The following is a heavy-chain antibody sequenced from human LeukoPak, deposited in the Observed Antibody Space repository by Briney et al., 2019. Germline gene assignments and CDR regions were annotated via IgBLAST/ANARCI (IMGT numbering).Heavy chain of an antibody. CDR3: ANSYGDYEVDYFDY. D-gene: IGHD4-17*01. V-gene: IGHV3-53*01. CDR1: GFSVSSNY. Sequence: GGSLRLSCAASGFSVSSNYMSWVRQAPGKGLEWVSVIYSGDITYYADSVKGRFTISRDNSKNTLYLQMNSLRAEDTAVYYCANSYGDYEVDYFDYWGQGTLVTVSS. J-gene: IGHJ4*02. CDR2: IYSGDIT.